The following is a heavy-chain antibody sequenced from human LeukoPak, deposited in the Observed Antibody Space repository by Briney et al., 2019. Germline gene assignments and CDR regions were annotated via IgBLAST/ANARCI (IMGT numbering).Heavy chain of an antibody. V-gene: IGHV3-21*01. D-gene: IGHD1-1*01. Sequence: GGSLRLSCAASGFTFSSYMMNWVRQAPGKGLEWVSSINSGSTYTYYTESVKGRFTVSRDNAKNSLFLQMNSLRAEDTAIYYCARGLTTLTYEGYWGQGTLVTVSS. CDR1: GFTFSSYM. CDR3: ARGLTTLTYEGY. J-gene: IGHJ4*02. CDR2: INSGSTYT.